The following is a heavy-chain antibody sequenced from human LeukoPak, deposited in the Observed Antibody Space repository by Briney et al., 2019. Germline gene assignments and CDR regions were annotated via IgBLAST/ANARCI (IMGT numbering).Heavy chain of an antibody. D-gene: IGHD3-16*01. V-gene: IGHV3-7*05. CDR3: ARDRGGY. Sequence: GGSLRLSCAASGFTFGNFWMSWVRQAPGKGLEWVANINPDGSGKYYVDFVKGRFTISRDNAKNSLYLQMNSLRAEDTAFYYCARDRGGYWGQGTLVTVSS. CDR2: INPDGSGK. J-gene: IGHJ4*02. CDR1: GFTFGNFW.